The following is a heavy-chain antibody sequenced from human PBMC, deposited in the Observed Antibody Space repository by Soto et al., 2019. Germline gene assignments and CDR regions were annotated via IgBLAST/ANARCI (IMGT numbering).Heavy chain of an antibody. Sequence: QVQLVQSGAEVKEPGASVKVSCKASGYTFVSYGISWVRQAPGQGLEWMGWISPYNGNTNYAPKFQGRVTMTTDPSTRTAYMELRSLRSDDTDVYYGSRDAQKLLVAAFDIWGQGTMVTVSS. CDR3: SRDAQKLLVAAFDI. CDR1: GYTFVSYG. J-gene: IGHJ3*02. V-gene: IGHV1-18*01. CDR2: ISPYNGNT. D-gene: IGHD6-19*01.